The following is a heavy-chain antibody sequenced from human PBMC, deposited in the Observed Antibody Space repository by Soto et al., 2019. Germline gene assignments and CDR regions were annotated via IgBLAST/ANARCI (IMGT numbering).Heavy chain of an antibody. CDR2: ISSSSSYI. D-gene: IGHD4-4*01. CDR3: ARDGSNYGLNYYGMDV. CDR1: GFTFSSYS. V-gene: IGHV3-21*01. Sequence: KPGGSLRLSCAASGFTFSSYSMNWVRQAPGKGLEWVSSISSSSSYIYYADSVKCRFTISRDNAKNSLYLQMNSLRAEDTAVYYCARDGSNYGLNYYGMDVWGQGTTVTVSS. J-gene: IGHJ6*02.